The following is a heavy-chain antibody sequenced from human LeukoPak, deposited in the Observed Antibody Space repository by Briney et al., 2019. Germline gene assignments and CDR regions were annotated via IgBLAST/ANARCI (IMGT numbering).Heavy chain of an antibody. D-gene: IGHD3-9*01. J-gene: IGHJ4*02. Sequence: GGSLRLSCAGSGFTFSSYEMNWVRQAPGKGLEWVSYINSGSSTIYYAPSVKGRFTISRDNAKNSLYLQMNSLRAEDTAVYYCAREGYYDILTGYYRLDYFDYWGQGTLVTVSS. CDR1: GFTFSSYE. CDR2: INSGSSTI. CDR3: AREGYYDILTGYYRLDYFDY. V-gene: IGHV3-48*03.